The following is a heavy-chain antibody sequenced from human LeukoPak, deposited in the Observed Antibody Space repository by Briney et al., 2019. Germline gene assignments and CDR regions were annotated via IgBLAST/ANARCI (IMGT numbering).Heavy chain of an antibody. J-gene: IGHJ5*02. Sequence: GGSLRLSCATSGFIFSNYWMSWVRQAPGKGLEWVANIKQDGSETYYVDSVKGRFTISRDDAKNSLYLQMNSLRAEDTAVYYCARAGNYYGRHTNWFDPWGQGTLVTVSS. CDR2: IKQDGSET. D-gene: IGHD3-10*01. CDR3: ARAGNYYGRHTNWFDP. CDR1: GFIFSNYW. V-gene: IGHV3-7*01.